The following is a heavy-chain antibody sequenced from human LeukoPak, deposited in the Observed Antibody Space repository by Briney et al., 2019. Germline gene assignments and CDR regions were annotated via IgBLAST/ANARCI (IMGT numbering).Heavy chain of an antibody. CDR2: IRYDGSNK. V-gene: IGHV3-30*02. CDR1: GFTFSSYG. Sequence: QPGGSLRLSCAASGFTFSSYGMHWVRQAPGKGLEWVAFIRYDGSNKYYADSVKGRFTISRDNSKNTLYLQMNSLRAEDTAVYYCFVVVTAIQSVVFDYWGQGTLVTVSS. D-gene: IGHD2-21*02. CDR3: FVVVTAIQSVVFDY. J-gene: IGHJ4*02.